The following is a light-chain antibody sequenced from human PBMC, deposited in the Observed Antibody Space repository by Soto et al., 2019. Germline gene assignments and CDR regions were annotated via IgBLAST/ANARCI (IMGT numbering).Light chain of an antibody. CDR2: DAS. Sequence: ELVLTQSPATVSLSPGEIATLSFMAGQSFSSYLSLYQQKPGQAPRLLIYDASNRATGIPARFSGSGSGTDFTLTISSLEPEDFAVYYCQQRSNWITFGQGTRLEI. J-gene: IGKJ5*01. CDR1: QSFSSY. CDR3: QQRSNWIT. V-gene: IGKV3-11*01.